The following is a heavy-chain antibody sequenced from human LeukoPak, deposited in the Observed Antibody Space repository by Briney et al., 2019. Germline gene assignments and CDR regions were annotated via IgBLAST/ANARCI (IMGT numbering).Heavy chain of an antibody. D-gene: IGHD6-13*01. Sequence: GGPLRLFCAASGFNLNSKYMTWMRQAPGKGLEGVSLIYGADAAYYAVSVRGRFMISRDNLKNTLFLQMNSLRVEDTAVYYCVTSTGQQFIPYDYWGQGTHVTVSS. CDR1: GFNLNSKY. J-gene: IGHJ4*02. CDR3: VTSTGQQFIPYDY. V-gene: IGHV3-53*05. CDR2: IYGADAA.